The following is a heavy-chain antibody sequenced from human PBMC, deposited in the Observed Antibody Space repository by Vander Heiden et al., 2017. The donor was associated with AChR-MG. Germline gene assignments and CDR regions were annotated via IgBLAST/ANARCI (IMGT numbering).Heavy chain of an antibody. D-gene: IGHD6-6*01. CDR1: GGSISSSRYY. CDR3: AGGASASIAARPDFDY. J-gene: IGHJ4*02. CDR2: IYYSGST. Sequence: QLQLQESGPGLVKPSETLSLTCTVSGGSISSSRYYWGWIRQPPGKGLEWIGSIYYSGSTYYNPSLKSRVTISVDTSKNQFSLKLSSVTAADTAVYYCAGGASASIAARPDFDYWGQGTLVTVSS. V-gene: IGHV4-39*01.